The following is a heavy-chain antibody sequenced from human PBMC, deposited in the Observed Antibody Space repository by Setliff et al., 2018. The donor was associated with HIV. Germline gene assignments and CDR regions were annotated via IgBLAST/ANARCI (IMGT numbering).Heavy chain of an antibody. CDR3: AKGRYSSSWYYFDY. J-gene: IGHJ4*02. V-gene: IGHV3-9*03. D-gene: IGHD6-13*01. CDR2: ITWSSGSI. Sequence: LGGSLRLSCAASGFTFDDYAMHWVRQAPGKGLEWVSGITWSSGSIAYADSVKGRFTISRDNAKNSLYLQMNSLRAEDMALYYCAKGRYSSSWYYFDYWGQGTLVTVSS. CDR1: GFTFDDYA.